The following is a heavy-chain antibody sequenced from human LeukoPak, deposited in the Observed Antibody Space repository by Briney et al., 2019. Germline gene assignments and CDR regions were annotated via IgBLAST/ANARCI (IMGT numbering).Heavy chain of an antibody. CDR3: ATGLPISMLVVIIDGLDY. J-gene: IGHJ4*02. D-gene: IGHD3-22*01. CDR2: IRGNGGST. Sequence: PGGSLRLSCAASGFTFSSYAMTWVRQAPGKGLEWGSGIRGNGGSTYYADAVQGRFTISRDNSKNTVYLQMHSLRAEDTAVYYCATGLPISMLVVIIDGLDYWGRGTLVTVSS. V-gene: IGHV3-23*01. CDR1: GFTFSSYA.